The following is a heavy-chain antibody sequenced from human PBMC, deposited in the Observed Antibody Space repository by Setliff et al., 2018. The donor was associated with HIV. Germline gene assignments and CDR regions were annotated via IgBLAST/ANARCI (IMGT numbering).Heavy chain of an antibody. V-gene: IGHV1-18*01. CDR3: AVVVPAAMPGGIGWFDP. CDR2: ISAHNGNT. D-gene: IGHD2-2*01. CDR1: GYTFTSYG. Sequence: ASVKVSCKASGYTFTSYGISWVRQAPGQGLEWMGWISAHNGNTNYAQKLQGRVTMTTDTSTSTAYMELRSLRSDDTAVYYCAVVVPAAMPGGIGWFDPWGQGTLVTVSS. J-gene: IGHJ5*02.